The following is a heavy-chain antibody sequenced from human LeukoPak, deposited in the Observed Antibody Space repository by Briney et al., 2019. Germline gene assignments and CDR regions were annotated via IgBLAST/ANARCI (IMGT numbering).Heavy chain of an antibody. D-gene: IGHD6-13*01. CDR3: ARAYYSTSFYPY. V-gene: IGHV4-34*01. J-gene: IGHJ4*02. Sequence: SETLSLTCAVYDTSFSGYYWSWIRQPPGKGLKWIGEMHHRGSTNYNPSLKSRVSISVDTSKNQFSMNLTSVTAADTAVYYCARAYYSTSFYPYWGQGTSVTVSS. CDR1: DTSFSGYY. CDR2: MHHRGST.